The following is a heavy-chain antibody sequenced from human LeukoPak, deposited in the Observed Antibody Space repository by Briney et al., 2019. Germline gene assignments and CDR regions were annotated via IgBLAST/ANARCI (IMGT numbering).Heavy chain of an antibody. Sequence: PGGSLRLSCAASGFTFSSYAMSWVRQAPGKGLEWVSAISGSGGSTYYADSVKGRFTISRDNSKNTLYLQMNSLRAEDTAVYYCVKVVVPAAKFYYYYGMDVWGQGTTVTVSS. CDR1: GFTFSSYA. J-gene: IGHJ6*02. D-gene: IGHD2-2*01. V-gene: IGHV3-23*01. CDR3: VKVVVPAAKFYYYYGMDV. CDR2: ISGSGGST.